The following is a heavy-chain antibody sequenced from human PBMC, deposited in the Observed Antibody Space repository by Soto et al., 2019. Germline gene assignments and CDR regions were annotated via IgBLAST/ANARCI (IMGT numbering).Heavy chain of an antibody. CDR2: ISGSGTGT. V-gene: IGHV3-23*01. D-gene: IGHD3-22*01. CDR3: AQAPPESSSNAIWTAFFTAFDY. Sequence: DVQLLESGGGLVQPGGSLRLSCAASGFTFISYAMSWVREAPGKGLEWLSTISGSGTGTYYADSVKGRFTISRDNSKNTVYLHMSGLRAEATAIYYCAQAPPESSSNAIWTAFFTAFDYWGQGTLVSVS. CDR1: GFTFISYA. J-gene: IGHJ4*02.